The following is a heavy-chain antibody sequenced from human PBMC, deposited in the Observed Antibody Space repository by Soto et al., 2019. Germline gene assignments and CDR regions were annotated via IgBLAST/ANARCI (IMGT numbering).Heavy chain of an antibody. Sequence: GASVKVSCKASGYIFNTYGIAWVRQAPGQGLEWMGWISTNNGHTKYAQKLQDRVTLTTDTSITTAYMELRSLKSDDTAVYYCVRGSELTTFDYWGQGTLVTVSS. CDR2: ISTNNGHT. J-gene: IGHJ4*02. CDR1: GYIFNTYG. CDR3: VRGSELTTFDY. V-gene: IGHV1-18*01. D-gene: IGHD1-7*01.